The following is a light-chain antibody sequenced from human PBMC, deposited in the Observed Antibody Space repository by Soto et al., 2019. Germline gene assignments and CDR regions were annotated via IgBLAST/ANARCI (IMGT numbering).Light chain of an antibody. J-gene: IGKJ4*01. CDR1: QTIGTF. CDR2: DAS. Sequence: EIVLTQSPATLSLSPGERATLSCRASQTIGTFLAWYQQKPGQAPRLLFYDASNRATGVPPRFSGSGSGTDFTLTISSLEPEDLAVYYCQHRFNWPLTVGGGTKVEIK. V-gene: IGKV3-11*01. CDR3: QHRFNWPLT.